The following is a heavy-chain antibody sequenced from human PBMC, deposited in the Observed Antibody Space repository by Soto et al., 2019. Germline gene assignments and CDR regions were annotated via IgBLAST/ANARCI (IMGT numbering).Heavy chain of an antibody. J-gene: IGHJ6*02. D-gene: IGHD3-22*01. CDR2: IYPGESDT. V-gene: IGHV5-51*01. CDR1: GYIFTSYF. CDR3: ERVGSSGYYQTYYYYGMEV. Sequence: GDALNISCKCSGYIFTSYFIGLVRQMPGKGLEWMWIIYPGESDTRYIPSFQGHVTISADNSISTAYLQWSSLKASDTAMYYCERVGSSGYYQTYYYYGMEVWGPGTTVTVSS.